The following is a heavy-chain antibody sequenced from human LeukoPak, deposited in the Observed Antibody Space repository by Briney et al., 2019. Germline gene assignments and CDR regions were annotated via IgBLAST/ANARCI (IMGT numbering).Heavy chain of an antibody. V-gene: IGHV3-15*01. CDR1: GFTFSIAW. CDR2: IKSKRDGGSM. CDR3: TTVGSAWNFDY. J-gene: IGHJ4*02. Sequence: PGGSLRLSCAASGFTFSIAWMTWVRQAPGQGLEWVGRIKSKRDGGSMDYAAPVKGRFTISRDDSKDMLYLQMNSLKIEDAAVYYCTTVGSAWNFDYWGQGTLVTVSS. D-gene: IGHD6-25*01.